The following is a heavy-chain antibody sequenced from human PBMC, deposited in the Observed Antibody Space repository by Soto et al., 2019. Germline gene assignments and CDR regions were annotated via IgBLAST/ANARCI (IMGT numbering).Heavy chain of an antibody. V-gene: IGHV3-23*01. CDR3: AKDRRAGGNSAFYFDF. CDR2: ISATGGGT. Sequence: GGSLRLTCAASGFKFSSYAMSWVRQAPGKGLEWVSLISATGGGTYYADSVKGRFTISRDNSDNTLYLQVHSLRAEDTAVYYCAKDRRAGGNSAFYFDFWGQGAQVTVSS. J-gene: IGHJ5*01. CDR1: GFKFSSYA. D-gene: IGHD3-16*01.